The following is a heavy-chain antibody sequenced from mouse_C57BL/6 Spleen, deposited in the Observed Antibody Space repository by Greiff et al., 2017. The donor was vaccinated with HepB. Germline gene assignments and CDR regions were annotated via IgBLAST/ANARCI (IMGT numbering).Heavy chain of an antibody. CDR1: GFTFSDYY. CDR2: INYDGSST. Sequence: DVQLVESEGGLVQPGSSMKLSCTASGFTFSDYYMAWVRQVPEKGLEWVANINYDGSSTYYLDSLKSRFIISRDNAKNILYLQMSSLKSEDTATYYCARDRDYGRGMDYWGQGTSVTVSS. CDR3: ARDRDYGRGMDY. J-gene: IGHJ4*01. D-gene: IGHD1-1*01. V-gene: IGHV5-16*01.